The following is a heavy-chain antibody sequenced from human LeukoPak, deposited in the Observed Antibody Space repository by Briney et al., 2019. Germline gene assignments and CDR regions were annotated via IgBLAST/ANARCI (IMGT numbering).Heavy chain of an antibody. CDR1: GFTFSDYY. D-gene: IGHD3-10*01. CDR3: ARGGSIEY. V-gene: IGHV3-11*04. Sequence: GGTLRLSCAASGFTFSDYYMSWIRQAPGKRLEWVSYIDTSSYPLYYADSVKGRFTISRDNAENSLYLQMNSLRAEDTAVYYCARGGSIEYWGQGILVTVSS. J-gene: IGHJ4*02. CDR2: IDTSSYPL.